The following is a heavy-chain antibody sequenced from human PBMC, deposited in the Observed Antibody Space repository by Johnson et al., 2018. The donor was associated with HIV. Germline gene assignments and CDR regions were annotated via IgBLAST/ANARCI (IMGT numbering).Heavy chain of an antibody. CDR1: GFTFDDYG. V-gene: IGHV3-20*04. CDR3: ARGLMITFGGVIVPYVLDI. CDR2: INWNGGST. J-gene: IGHJ3*02. Sequence: MMLVESGGGIVRPGGSLRLSCAASGFTFDDYGMSWVRQAPGKGLEWVSGINWNGGSTGYADSVTGRFTIARDNAKTSLYLQMNSLRAEDTALYYSARGLMITFGGVIVPYVLDIWGQGTMVTVAS. D-gene: IGHD3-16*02.